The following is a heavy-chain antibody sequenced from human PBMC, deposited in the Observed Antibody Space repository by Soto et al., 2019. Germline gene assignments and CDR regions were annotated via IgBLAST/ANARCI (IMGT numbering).Heavy chain of an antibody. J-gene: IGHJ4*02. D-gene: IGHD3-10*01. CDR3: ARGRHYGSGSYSLFRPFEY. Sequence: PSETLSLTCAVYGGSFSGYYWSWIRQPPGKGLEWIGEINHSGSTNYNPSLKSRVTISVDTSKNQFSLKLSSVTAADTAVYYCARGRHYGSGSYSLFRPFEYWGQGTLVTVSS. V-gene: IGHV4-34*01. CDR2: INHSGST. CDR1: GGSFSGYY.